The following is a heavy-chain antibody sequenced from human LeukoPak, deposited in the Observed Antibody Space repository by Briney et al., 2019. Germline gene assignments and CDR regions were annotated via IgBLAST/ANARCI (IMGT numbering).Heavy chain of an antibody. Sequence: SETLSLTCTVSGASISSGDYYWSWLRQPPGKGLAWIGYIYYSGSTYYNPSLKSRVTISVDTSKNQFYLKLSSVTAADTAVYYCARRPYDFWRSWFDPWGKGTLVTVAS. CDR2: IYYSGST. CDR3: ARRPYDFWRSWFDP. D-gene: IGHD3-3*01. CDR1: GASISSGDYY. V-gene: IGHV4-30-4*01. J-gene: IGHJ5*02.